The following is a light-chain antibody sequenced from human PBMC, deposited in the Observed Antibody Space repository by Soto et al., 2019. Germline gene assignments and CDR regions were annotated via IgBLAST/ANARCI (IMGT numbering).Light chain of an antibody. Sequence: NFMLTQPHSVSESPGKTVIISCTGSSGSIASHYVQWYQQRPGSAPTNLIYEYKKRPSGVPDRFSGSIDSPSNSASLTISGLKTEDEADYHCQSYDTNNVVVFGGGTKVTVL. V-gene: IGLV6-57*02. CDR3: QSYDTNNVVV. J-gene: IGLJ2*01. CDR1: SGSIASHY. CDR2: EYK.